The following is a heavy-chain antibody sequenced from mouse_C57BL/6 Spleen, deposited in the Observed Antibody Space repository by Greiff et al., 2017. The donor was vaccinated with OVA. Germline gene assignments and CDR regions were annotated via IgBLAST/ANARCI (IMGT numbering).Heavy chain of an antibody. V-gene: IGHV5-6*01. D-gene: IGHD2-5*01. CDR2: ISSGGSYT. CDR3: ARQRAYYSNYDY. J-gene: IGHJ2*01. Sequence: EVQVVESGGDLVKPGGSLKLSCAASGFTFSSYGMSWVRQTPDKRLEWVATISSGGSYTYYPDSVKGRFTISRDNAKNTLYLQMSSLKSEDTAMYYCARQRAYYSNYDYWGQGTTLTVSS. CDR1: GFTFSSYG.